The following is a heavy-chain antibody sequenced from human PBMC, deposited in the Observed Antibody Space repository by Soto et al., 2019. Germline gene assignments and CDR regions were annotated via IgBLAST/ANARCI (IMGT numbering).Heavy chain of an antibody. J-gene: IGHJ1*01. CDR3: AKGVPGIAVAGTGYFQH. CDR1: GFTFNRYA. Sequence: PGGSLRLSCAASGFTFNRYAMSWVRQAPGKGLEWVSTISGSGDSTYYADSVKGRFTISRDNSKNTLYLQMNSLRAEDTAVYYCAKGVPGIAVAGTGYFQHWGQGTLVTVSS. CDR2: ISGSGDST. D-gene: IGHD6-19*01. V-gene: IGHV3-23*01.